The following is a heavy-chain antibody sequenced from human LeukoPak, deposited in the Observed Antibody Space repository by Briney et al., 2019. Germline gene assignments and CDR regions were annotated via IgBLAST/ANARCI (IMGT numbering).Heavy chain of an antibody. CDR1: GFTFSSYS. Sequence: PGGSLRLSCAASGFTFSSYSMNWVRQAPGKGLEWVSGISWNSGSIGYADSVKGRFTISRDNAKNSLYLQMNSLRAEDTALYYCAKDIRPLAPLGSSGWNYFDYWGQGTLVTVSS. CDR3: AKDIRPLAPLGSSGWNYFDY. D-gene: IGHD6-19*01. CDR2: ISWNSGSI. J-gene: IGHJ4*02. V-gene: IGHV3-9*01.